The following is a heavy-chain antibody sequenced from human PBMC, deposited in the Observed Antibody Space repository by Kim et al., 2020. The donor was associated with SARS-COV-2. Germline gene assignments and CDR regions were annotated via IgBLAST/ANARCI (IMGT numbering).Heavy chain of an antibody. CDR1: GFTFSNAW. Sequence: GGSLRLSCAASGFTFSNAWMSWVRQAPGKGLEWVGRIKSKTDGGTTDYAAPVKVRFTISRDDSKNTLYLQMNSLKTEDTAVYYCTTEGDSSFETTINWGQGTLVTVSS. CDR2: IKSKTDGGTT. D-gene: IGHD3-22*01. J-gene: IGHJ4*02. CDR3: TTEGDSSFETTIN. V-gene: IGHV3-15*01.